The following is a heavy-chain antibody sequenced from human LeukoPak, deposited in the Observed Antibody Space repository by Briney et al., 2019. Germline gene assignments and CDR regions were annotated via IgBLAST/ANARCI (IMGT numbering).Heavy chain of an antibody. CDR1: GFPLSSYA. CDR3: ASRIYGDYVFHY. J-gene: IGHJ4*02. Sequence: GGSLRLSCAASGFPLSSYAMSWVRQGPGKGLEWVAATSSSDPGTYHADSVRGRFTISRDNAKNSLYLQMNSLRVEDTAVYYCASRIYGDYVFHYWGQGTLVTVSS. V-gene: IGHV3-23*01. D-gene: IGHD4-17*01. CDR2: TSSSDPGT.